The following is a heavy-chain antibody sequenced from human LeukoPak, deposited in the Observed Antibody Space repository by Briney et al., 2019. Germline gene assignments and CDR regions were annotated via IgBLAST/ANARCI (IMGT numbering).Heavy chain of an antibody. CDR3: ARAPPGDSHDY. Sequence: GGSLRLSCAASGFTVSSNYMSWVRQAPGKGLEWVSVIYSGGSTYYADSVKGRFTISRDNSKNTLYLQMNSLRAEDTAVYYCARAPPGDSHDYWGQGILVTVSS. J-gene: IGHJ4*02. CDR2: IYSGGST. V-gene: IGHV3-66*01. CDR1: GFTVSSNY. D-gene: IGHD5-18*01.